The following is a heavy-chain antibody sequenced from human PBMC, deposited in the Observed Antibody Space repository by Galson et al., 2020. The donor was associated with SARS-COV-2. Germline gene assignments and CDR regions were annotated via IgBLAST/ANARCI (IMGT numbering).Heavy chain of an antibody. CDR2: IYSGGST. CDR3: ARDLYYYGMDV. J-gene: IGHJ6*02. V-gene: IGHV3-53*01. Sequence: GGSLRLSCAASGFTVSSNYMSWVRQAPGKGLEWVSAIYSGGSTYYADSVKGRFTISRDNSKNTLYLQMNSLRAEDTAVYYCARDLYYYGMDVWGQGTTVTVSS. CDR1: GFTVSSNY.